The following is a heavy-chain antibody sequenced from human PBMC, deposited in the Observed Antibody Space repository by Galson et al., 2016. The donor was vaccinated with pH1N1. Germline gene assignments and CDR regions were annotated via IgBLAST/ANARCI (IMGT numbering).Heavy chain of an antibody. CDR1: GDSISRGTYY. V-gene: IGHV4-61*02. CDR3: ARGPKKIAAGGKCGFFDL. CDR2: TYSKGDT. D-gene: IGHD6-13*01. Sequence: TLSLTCSVSGDSISRGTYYVSWIRQSAVKGLEGIGRTYSKGDTNYEPSLKIRVTTSVDTSKNQFALTLRSVTAEDTALYYCARGPKKIAAGGKCGFFDLWGRGTLVTVSS. J-gene: IGHJ2*01.